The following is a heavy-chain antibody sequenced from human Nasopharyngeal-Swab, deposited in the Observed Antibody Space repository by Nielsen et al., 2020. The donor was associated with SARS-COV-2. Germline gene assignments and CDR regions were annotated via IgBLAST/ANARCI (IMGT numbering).Heavy chain of an antibody. V-gene: IGHV3-48*03. CDR1: GFTFSSYE. CDR2: ISSSGSTI. J-gene: IGHJ4*02. CDR3: ARPLPLDY. Sequence: GGSLRLSCAASGFTFSSYEMNWVRQAPGKGLEWISYISSSGSTIYYADSVKGRFTISRDDAKNSLFLQMNSLRAEDTAVYYCARPLPLDYWGQGTLVTVSS.